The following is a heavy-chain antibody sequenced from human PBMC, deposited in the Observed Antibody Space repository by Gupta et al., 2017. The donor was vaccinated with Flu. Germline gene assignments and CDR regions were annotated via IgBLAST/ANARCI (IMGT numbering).Heavy chain of an antibody. CDR3: ARLVNTYLFDY. V-gene: IGHV4-61*02. J-gene: IGHJ4*02. CDR2: IYTSGNT. D-gene: IGHD4-11*01. CDR1: DGSVSGGDFY. Sequence: QVQLQESGPGLVNPSQTLSLTCTVSDGSVSGGDFYWSWIRQPAGKELEWIGRIYTSGNTNYNPSLQSRVTISTDTSKNQVFLKLSSVTAADTAIYYCARLVNTYLFDYWGQGTLVSVSS.